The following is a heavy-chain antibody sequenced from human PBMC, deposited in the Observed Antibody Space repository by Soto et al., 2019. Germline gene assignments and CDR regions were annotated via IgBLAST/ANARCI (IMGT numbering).Heavy chain of an antibody. CDR2: IIPIFGTA. CDR1: GGTFSSYA. D-gene: IGHD2-2*01. Sequence: SVKVSCKASGGTFSSYAISWVRQAPGQGLEWMGGIIPIFGTASYAQKFQGRVTITADESTSTAYMELSSLRSEDTAVYYCARDTRSVVPANPHGMDVWGQGTTVTVSS. J-gene: IGHJ6*02. V-gene: IGHV1-69*13. CDR3: ARDTRSVVPANPHGMDV.